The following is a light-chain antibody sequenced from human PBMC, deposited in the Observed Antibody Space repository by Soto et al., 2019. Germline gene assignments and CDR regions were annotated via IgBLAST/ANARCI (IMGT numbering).Light chain of an antibody. CDR2: EVS. J-gene: IGLJ2*01. V-gene: IGLV2-14*01. CDR3: SSYSSSSTLVL. CDR1: SSDVGAYKY. Sequence: QSVLTQPASVSGSPGQSITVSCSGTSSDVGAYKYVSWYQQHPGKAPKLIIYEVSNRPSGVSDRFSGSKFGNTASLTISGLQAEDEADYYCSSYSSSSTLVLFGGGTKLTVL.